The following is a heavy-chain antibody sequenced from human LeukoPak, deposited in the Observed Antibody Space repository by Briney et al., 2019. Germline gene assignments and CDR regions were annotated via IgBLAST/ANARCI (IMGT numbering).Heavy chain of an antibody. Sequence: GGSLRLSCAASGFAFSTYDMHWVRQAPGKGLEWLAFIRHDVNNKKRAKGSNEYYADSVKGRFAISRDDSRNTLYLQMNSLRADDTAVYYCAKGDYWDQGTLVTVSS. V-gene: IGHV3-30*02. CDR2: IRHDVNNKKRAKGSNE. J-gene: IGHJ4*02. CDR3: AKGDY. CDR1: GFAFSTYD.